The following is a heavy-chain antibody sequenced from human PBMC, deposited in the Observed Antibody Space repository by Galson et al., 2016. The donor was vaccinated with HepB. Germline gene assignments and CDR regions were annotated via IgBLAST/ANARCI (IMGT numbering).Heavy chain of an antibody. J-gene: IGHJ4*02. CDR2: ISYDGNNE. CDR1: GFSFSGYG. V-gene: IGHV3-30*18. Sequence: SLRLSCATSGFSFSGYGMHWVRQTPGKGLEWVAVISYDGNNEYYGDSVKGRFTISRDNSKNTLYLQMNSLRPEDTAVYYCAKDLGSEYGDLCDYWGQGTLVTVSS. D-gene: IGHD4-17*01. CDR3: AKDLGSEYGDLCDY.